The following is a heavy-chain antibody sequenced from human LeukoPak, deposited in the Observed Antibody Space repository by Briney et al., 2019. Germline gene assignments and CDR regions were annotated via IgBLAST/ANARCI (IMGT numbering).Heavy chain of an antibody. CDR3: ARDRGSYAWDY. CDR2: IYSGGST. D-gene: IGHD5-12*01. J-gene: IGHJ4*02. V-gene: IGHV3-66*02. CDR1: GFTVSSNY. Sequence: GGSLRLSCAASGFTVSSNYMKWVRQAPGKGLEWVSAIYSGGSTYYADSVKGRFTISRDNSKNTLYLQINSRRPEDTAVYYCARDRGSYAWDYWGQGTLVTVSS.